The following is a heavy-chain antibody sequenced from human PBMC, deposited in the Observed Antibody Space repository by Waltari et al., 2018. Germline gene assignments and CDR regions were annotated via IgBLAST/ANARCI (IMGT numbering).Heavy chain of an antibody. CDR2: IKRQTDGGTA. V-gene: IGHV3-15*07. CDR3: TTDRYIRGDF. J-gene: IGHJ4*02. Sequence: EVQLVESGGHLVKPGGSLRLSCVASGFLFSQALMNWVRQVPGKGLEWVGRIKRQTDGGTADYGAPVKGKFTISRDDSKNTLFLQINSLTTEDTGVYYCTTDRYIRGDFWGQGTRVTVSS. D-gene: IGHD3-3*02. CDR1: GFLFSQAL.